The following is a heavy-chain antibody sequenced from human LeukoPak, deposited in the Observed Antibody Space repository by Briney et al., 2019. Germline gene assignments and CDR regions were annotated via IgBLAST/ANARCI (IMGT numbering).Heavy chain of an antibody. CDR3: ARDGKQQLGFDY. J-gene: IGHJ4*02. CDR2: ISAYNGKT. V-gene: IGHV1-18*01. CDR1: GYTFTSYG. D-gene: IGHD6-13*01. Sequence: ASVKVSCKACGYTFTSYGISWVRQAPGQGLEWMGWISAYNGKTNHAQNFQGRVTMTTDTSTSTAYMELRSLRSDDTAVYYCARDGKQQLGFDYWGQGTLVTVSS.